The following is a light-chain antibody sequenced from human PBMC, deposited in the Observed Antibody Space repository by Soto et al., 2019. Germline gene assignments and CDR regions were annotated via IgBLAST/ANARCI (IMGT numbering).Light chain of an antibody. J-gene: IGKJ4*01. V-gene: IGKV1-5*01. Sequence: GDRVTITCRASQSITTFLAWYLQKPGKAPQILIYDASKLEPGVPSRLSGGGSGTEFTLTISSLQPDDFATYYCQQYSNYPLTVGGGTKV. CDR3: QQYSNYPLT. CDR2: DAS. CDR1: QSITTF.